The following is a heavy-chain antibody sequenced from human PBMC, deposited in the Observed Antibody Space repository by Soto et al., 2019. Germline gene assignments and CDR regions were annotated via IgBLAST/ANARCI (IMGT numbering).Heavy chain of an antibody. CDR2: FSGSADST. J-gene: IGHJ4*01. V-gene: IGHV3-23*04. CDR3: ATNDGNSCYSHFDN. Sequence: VQLVESGGGVVQPGRSLRLSCAASGFTFSSYAMSWVRQAPGKGLVWVSGFSGSADSTYYADSVKGRFTITRDNSRKTLYLQMNSLRAEDTAVNYCATNDGNSCYSHFDNWGQGTLETVAS. CDR1: GFTFSSYA. D-gene: IGHD2-2*01.